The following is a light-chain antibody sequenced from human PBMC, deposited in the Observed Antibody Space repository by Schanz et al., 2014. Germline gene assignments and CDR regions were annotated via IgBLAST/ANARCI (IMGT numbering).Light chain of an antibody. CDR1: ASNIGAGYD. Sequence: QSVLTQPPSVSGAPGQGVTISCTGSASNIGAGYDVHWYQQVPGTAPKPLIFDNTNRPSGVPDRFSGSKSGTSASLAITGLQAEDEADYYCAAWDDSLSGPVFGGGTKLTVL. CDR3: AAWDDSLSGPV. V-gene: IGLV1-40*01. CDR2: DNT. J-gene: IGLJ3*02.